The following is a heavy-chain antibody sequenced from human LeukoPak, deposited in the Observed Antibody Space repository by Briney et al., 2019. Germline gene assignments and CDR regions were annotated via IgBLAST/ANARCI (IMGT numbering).Heavy chain of an antibody. CDR2: ISSSGTTI. J-gene: IGHJ1*01. V-gene: IGHV3-48*04. CDR1: GFTFNTYS. Sequence: GGSLRLSCAASGFTFNTYSMNWVRQAPGKGLEWVSHISSSGTTIYYADSVKGRFTISRDNAKNSLYLQMNSLRAEDTAVYYCARDSPDYSNGNGSHWGQGTLVTVSS. CDR3: ARDSPDYSNGNGSH. D-gene: IGHD3-22*01.